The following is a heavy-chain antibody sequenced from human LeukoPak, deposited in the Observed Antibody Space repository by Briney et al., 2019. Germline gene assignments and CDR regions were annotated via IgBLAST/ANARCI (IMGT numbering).Heavy chain of an antibody. CDR1: GFTFSNYD. D-gene: IGHD5-24*01. CDR3: ARGEEKATITALDS. J-gene: IGHJ4*02. CDR2: ISSSSSYI. Sequence: GGSLRLSCAASGFTFSNYDMHWVRQAPGKGLEWVSAISSSSSYIYYADSIKGRFTISRDNAENSLYLQMNSLRAVDTAVYFCARGEEKATITALDSWGQGTLVTVSS. V-gene: IGHV3-21*01.